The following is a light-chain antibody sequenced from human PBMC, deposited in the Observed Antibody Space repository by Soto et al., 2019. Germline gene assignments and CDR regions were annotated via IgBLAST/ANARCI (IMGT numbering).Light chain of an antibody. Sequence: QSVLTQPPSVSGAPGQWVTSSCTGSSSNFGAGFAVHWYQQFPGTAPQLLIYDITNRPSGVPDRFSGSKSGTSASLAIAGLQAEDEAVYYCQSYDRSLSGYVFGTGTKVTVL. CDR3: QSYDRSLSGYV. CDR1: SSNFGAGFA. J-gene: IGLJ1*01. CDR2: DIT. V-gene: IGLV1-40*01.